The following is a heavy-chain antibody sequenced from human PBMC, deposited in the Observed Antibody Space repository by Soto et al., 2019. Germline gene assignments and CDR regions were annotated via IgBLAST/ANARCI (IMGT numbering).Heavy chain of an antibody. D-gene: IGHD3-3*01. J-gene: IGHJ4*02. CDR2: ISYDGSNK. CDR3: AKDLLFDDFWSGRRNYFDY. CDR1: GFTFSSYG. Sequence: PGGSLRLSCAASGFTFSSYGMHWVRQAPGKGLEWVAVISYDGSNKYYADSVKGRFTISRDNSKNTLYLQMNSLRAEDTAVYYCAKDLLFDDFWSGRRNYFDYWGQGTLVTVSS. V-gene: IGHV3-30*18.